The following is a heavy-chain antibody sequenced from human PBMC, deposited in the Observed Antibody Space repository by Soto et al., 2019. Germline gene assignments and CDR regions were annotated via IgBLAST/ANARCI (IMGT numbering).Heavy chain of an antibody. J-gene: IGHJ3*02. CDR1: CVSIGSHF. V-gene: IGHV4-59*11. Sequence: SETLSLTCSVSCVSIGSHFWSWIRQAPGKGPELVGYIYHTVNTNYNPALKSRVTISMDTSKNQLSLQLSSVTAADTAIYYCARLQYTVVTALDIWGQGTMVTVSS. D-gene: IGHD2-15*01. CDR3: ARLQYTVVTALDI. CDR2: IYHTVNT.